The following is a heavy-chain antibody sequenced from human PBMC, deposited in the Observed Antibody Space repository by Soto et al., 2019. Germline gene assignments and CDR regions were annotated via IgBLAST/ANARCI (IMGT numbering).Heavy chain of an antibody. V-gene: IGHV3-23*01. CDR2: ISAISGRA. Sequence: EVQLLESGGGLVQPGGSLRLSCAASGFTFTNCAMHWVRQAPGKGLEWVSTISAISGRAYYADSVKGRFTISRDNSKNTLYLQINSLRAEDTAVYYCAKSVIASLDWFDPWGQGTLVTVSS. CDR1: GFTFTNCA. D-gene: IGHD3-3*02. J-gene: IGHJ5*02. CDR3: AKSVIASLDWFDP.